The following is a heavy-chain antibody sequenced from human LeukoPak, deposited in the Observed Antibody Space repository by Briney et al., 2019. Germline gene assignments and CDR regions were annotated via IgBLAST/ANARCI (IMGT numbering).Heavy chain of an antibody. CDR3: AKGNIVVVVAATTSFDY. V-gene: IGHV3-23*01. J-gene: IGHJ4*02. CDR2: ISGSGGST. Sequence: GGSLRLSCAASGFTFSSYAMSWVRQAPGKGLEWVSAISGSGGSTYYADSVKGRFTISRDNSKNTLYLQMNSLRAEDTAVYYCAKGNIVVVVAATTSFDYWGQGTLVTVSS. D-gene: IGHD2-15*01. CDR1: GFTFSSYA.